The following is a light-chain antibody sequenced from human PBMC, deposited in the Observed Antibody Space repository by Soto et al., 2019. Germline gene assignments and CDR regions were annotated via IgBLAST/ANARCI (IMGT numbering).Light chain of an antibody. V-gene: IGKV1-39*01. CDR1: QGISTY. J-gene: IGKJ1*01. CDR3: QQYNTYRA. Sequence: DIQMTQSPSSLSASVGDRVTITCRASQGISTYLNWYQQKPGKAPKLLIYAASSLQSGVPSRFSGSGSETEFTLTISSLQPDDFATYYCQQYNTYRAFGQGTKVDIK. CDR2: AAS.